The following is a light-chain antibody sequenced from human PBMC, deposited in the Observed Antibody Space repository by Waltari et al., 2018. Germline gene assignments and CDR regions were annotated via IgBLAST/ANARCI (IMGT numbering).Light chain of an antibody. CDR1: SSNIGSNT. J-gene: IGLJ1*01. V-gene: IGLV1-44*01. CDR3: AACDDSLNGYV. Sequence: QSVLTQPPSASGTPGQRVTISCSGSSSNIGSNTVNWYQQLPGTAPKLLIYSNNLRPSGFPDRFSGSKSGTSASLAISGLQSEDEADYYCAACDDSLNGYVFGTGTKVTVL. CDR2: SNN.